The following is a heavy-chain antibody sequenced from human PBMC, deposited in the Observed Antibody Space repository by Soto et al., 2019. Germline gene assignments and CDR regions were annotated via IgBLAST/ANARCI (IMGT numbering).Heavy chain of an antibody. CDR3: ARDSYCSSTSCYRWDYYGMDV. J-gene: IGHJ6*02. V-gene: IGHV6-1*01. CDR1: GDSVSSNSAA. Sequence: SQTLSLTCAISGDSVSSNSAAWNWIRQSPSRGLEWLGGTYYRSKWYNDYAVSVKSRITINPDTSKNQFSLQLNSVTPEDTAVYYCARDSYCSSTSCYRWDYYGMDVWGQGTTVTVSS. CDR2: TYYRSKWYN. D-gene: IGHD2-2*02.